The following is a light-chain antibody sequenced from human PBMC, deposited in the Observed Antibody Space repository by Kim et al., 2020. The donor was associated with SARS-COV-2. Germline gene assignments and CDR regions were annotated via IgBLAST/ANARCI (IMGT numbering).Light chain of an antibody. Sequence: EIVMTQSPATLSVSPGERATLSCRASQSVSSNLAWYQRKPGQAPRLLIYGASTRATDIPARCSGGGSGTEFTLTISSLQSEDFAVYYFQQFNNWPRTFGQGTKVDIK. J-gene: IGKJ1*01. V-gene: IGKV3-15*01. CDR3: QQFNNWPRT. CDR1: QSVSSN. CDR2: GAS.